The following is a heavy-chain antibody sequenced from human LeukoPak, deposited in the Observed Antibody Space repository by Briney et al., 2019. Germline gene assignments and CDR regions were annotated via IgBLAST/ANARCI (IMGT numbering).Heavy chain of an antibody. Sequence: APVTVSCKASGYTFTSYGISWVRQAPGKGLEGMGWSSAYNGNTNYAQKLQGRVTMTTDTSTSTAYMELRSLRSDDTAVYYCAGMDSSGLDYWGQGTMVTVSS. D-gene: IGHD3-22*01. J-gene: IGHJ4*02. CDR2: SSAYNGNT. CDR1: GYTFTSYG. CDR3: AGMDSSGLDY. V-gene: IGHV1-18*01.